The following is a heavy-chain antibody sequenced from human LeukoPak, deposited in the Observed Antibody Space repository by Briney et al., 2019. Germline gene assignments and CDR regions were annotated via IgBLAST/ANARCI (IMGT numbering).Heavy chain of an antibody. CDR2: IRYDGSNK. J-gene: IGHJ4*02. D-gene: IGHD4-11*01. CDR3: GFDYRSY. Sequence: GGSLRLSCAASGFTFSSYGMHWVRQAPGKGLEWVAFIRYDGSNKHYADSVKGRFTISRDNSKNTLYLQMNSLRAEDTAVYYCGFDYRSYWGQGTLVTVSS. V-gene: IGHV3-30*02. CDR1: GFTFSSYG.